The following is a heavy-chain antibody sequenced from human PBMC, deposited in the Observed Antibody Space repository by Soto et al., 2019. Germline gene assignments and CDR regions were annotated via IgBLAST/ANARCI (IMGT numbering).Heavy chain of an antibody. CDR3: AKGSGYVYDNSGSYWLDP. CDR2: IGASGLST. V-gene: IGHV3-23*01. Sequence: GGSLRLSCAASGFTFSSYAMTWVRQAPGKGLEWVSIIGASGLSTYYADSVKGRFTISRDNSRNTLYLQMNSLRAEDTAVYYCAKGSGYVYDNSGSYWLDPWVKGTMVTVSS. D-gene: IGHD3-22*01. J-gene: IGHJ5*02. CDR1: GFTFSSYA.